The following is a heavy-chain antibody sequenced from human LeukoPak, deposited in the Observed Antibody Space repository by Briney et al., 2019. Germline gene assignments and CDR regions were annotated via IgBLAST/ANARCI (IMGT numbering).Heavy chain of an antibody. CDR1: GFTFNTFN. V-gene: IGHV3-21*01. J-gene: IGHJ4*02. D-gene: IGHD3-9*01. CDR3: ARGHYDVLAASYKWTPDY. CDR2: IASGGDYI. Sequence: PGGSLRLSCAASGFTFNTFNMNWVRQAPGKGLEWVSSIASGGDYIYYADSVKGRFTTSRDNAKNSLSLQLNSLRVEDTAVYYCARGHYDVLAASYKWTPDYWGQGTLVTVSS.